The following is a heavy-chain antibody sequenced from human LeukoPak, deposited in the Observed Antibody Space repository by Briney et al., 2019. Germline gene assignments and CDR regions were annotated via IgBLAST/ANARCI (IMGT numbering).Heavy chain of an antibody. CDR3: AKRGVVIRVILVGFHKEAYYFDS. CDR1: GFTFSNFA. Sequence: GGSLRLSCTASGFTFSNFAMSWVRQAPGKGLEWVAGISDRGSRTNYADSVKGRFTISTDHPKNTLYLQMNSLRAEDTAVYFCAKRGVVIRVILVGFHKEAYYFDSWGQGALVTVSS. D-gene: IGHD3-22*01. J-gene: IGHJ4*02. CDR2: ISDRGSRT. V-gene: IGHV3-23*01.